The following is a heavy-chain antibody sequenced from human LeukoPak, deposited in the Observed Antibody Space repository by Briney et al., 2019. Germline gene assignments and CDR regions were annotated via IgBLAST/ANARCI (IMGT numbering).Heavy chain of an antibody. CDR1: GYMFKELT. CDR3: ATDTAYKNDGFDI. Sequence: GASVKVSCKASGYMFKELTIQWVRQAPGKGLEWMGGFDPEHGETVYAENFQGRVTLTEDTFTETAYMDLSSLRSEDTAVYYGATDTAYKNDGFDIASQGTMVTVSS. J-gene: IGHJ3*02. CDR2: FDPEHGET. D-gene: IGHD1-14*01. V-gene: IGHV1-24*01.